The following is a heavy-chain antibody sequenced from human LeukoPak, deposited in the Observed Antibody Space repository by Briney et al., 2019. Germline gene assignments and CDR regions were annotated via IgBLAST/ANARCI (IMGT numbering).Heavy chain of an antibody. CDR2: INEAGSGK. V-gene: IGHV3-7*01. J-gene: IGHJ4*02. Sequence: GGSLRLSCVASGFTFSRYYMSWVRQVPGKGLEWVANINEAGSGKYYVDSVKGRFTISRDNARSSLFLQMDSLTIEDTGIYYCAKHEENPGFSGHWGQGTLVTVSS. D-gene: IGHD3-3*02. CDR1: GFTFSRYY. CDR3: AKHEENPGFSGH.